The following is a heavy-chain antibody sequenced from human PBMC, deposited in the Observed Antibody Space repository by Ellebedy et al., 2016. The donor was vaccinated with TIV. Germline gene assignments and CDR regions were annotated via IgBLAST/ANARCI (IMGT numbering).Heavy chain of an antibody. J-gene: IGHJ4*02. CDR3: ARGLGGVVTPDY. CDR2: MNPNSGNT. V-gene: IGHV1-8*01. D-gene: IGHD4-23*01. Sequence: ASVKVSXKASRYTFTSYDINWVRQATGQGLEWMGWMNPNSGNTGYAQKFQGRVTMTRNTSISTAYMELSSLRSEDTAVYYCARGLGGVVTPDYWGQGTLVTVSS. CDR1: RYTFTSYD.